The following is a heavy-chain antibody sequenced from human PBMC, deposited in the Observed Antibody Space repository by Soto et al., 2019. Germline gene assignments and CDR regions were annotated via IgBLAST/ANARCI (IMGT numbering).Heavy chain of an antibody. Sequence: PSETLSLTCGVSGYSISSDNWWVWIRQPPGKGLEWIGYIHYSGITYSNPSLKSRLTMSVDTSKNQFSLKLSSVTAVDTAVYYCATKDNGKYYFRFWGRGTLVTVSS. J-gene: IGHJ4*02. D-gene: IGHD1-26*01. CDR2: IHYSGIT. V-gene: IGHV4-28*01. CDR3: ATKDNGKYYFRF. CDR1: GYSISSDNW.